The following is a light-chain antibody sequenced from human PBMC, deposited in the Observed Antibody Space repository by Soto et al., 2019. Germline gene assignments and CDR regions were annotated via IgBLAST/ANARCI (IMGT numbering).Light chain of an antibody. CDR1: SSNIGGNS. CDR3: GSWDSSLSAYV. CDR2: DDN. V-gene: IGLV1-51*01. Sequence: QSVLTQPPSVSAAPGQKVTISCSGSSSNIGGNSVSWYQQLPGTAPQLLIYDDNKRPSGIPDRFSGYKSGTSATLGITGFQTGDEGDYYCGSWDSSLSAYVFGTGTKVTVL. J-gene: IGLJ1*01.